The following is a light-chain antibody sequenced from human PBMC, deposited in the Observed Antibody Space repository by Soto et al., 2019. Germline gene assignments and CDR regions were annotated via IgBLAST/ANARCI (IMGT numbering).Light chain of an antibody. CDR2: EVS. V-gene: IGLV2-14*01. CDR1: SSDVGGYNY. CDR3: SSYTSSSTLHV. Sequence: QSALTQPASVSGSPGQSITISCTGTSSDVGGYNYVSWYQQHPGKAPKLMIYEVSNRPSGVSNRFSGSKSGNTASLTISGLQAEDEADYYCSSYTSSSTLHVFGTGTKVTLL. J-gene: IGLJ1*01.